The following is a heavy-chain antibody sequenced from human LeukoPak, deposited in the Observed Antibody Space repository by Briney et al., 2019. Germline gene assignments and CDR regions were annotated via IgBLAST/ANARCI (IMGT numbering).Heavy chain of an antibody. J-gene: IGHJ4*02. D-gene: IGHD5-18*01. CDR2: ISYDGSNK. Sequence: GGSLRLSCAASGFTFSNAWMSWVRQAPGKGLEWVAVISYDGSNKYYADSVKGRFTISRDNSKNTLYLQMNSLRAEDTAVYYCARPSSGYSYGYDFDYWGQGTLVTVSS. V-gene: IGHV3-30*03. CDR1: GFTFSNAW. CDR3: ARPSSGYSYGYDFDY.